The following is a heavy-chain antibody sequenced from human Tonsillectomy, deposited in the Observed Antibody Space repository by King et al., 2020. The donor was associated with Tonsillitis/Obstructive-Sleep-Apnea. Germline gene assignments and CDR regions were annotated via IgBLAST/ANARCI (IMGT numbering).Heavy chain of an antibody. Sequence: VQLVESGAEVKKPGASVKVSCKASGYTFTSYDITWVRQAPGQGLEWMGWSRPYDGDTHYAQKLQGRVTMTSDTSTTTAYMELRSLRSDDTAVYYCARDYYDSSGYYHGYFQHWGQGTLVTVSS. CDR1: GYTFTSYD. CDR2: SRPYDGDT. J-gene: IGHJ1*01. CDR3: ARDYYDSSGYYHGYFQH. V-gene: IGHV1-18*01. D-gene: IGHD3-22*01.